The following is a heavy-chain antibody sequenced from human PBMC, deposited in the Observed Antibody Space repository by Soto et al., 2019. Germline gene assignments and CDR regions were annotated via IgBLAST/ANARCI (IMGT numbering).Heavy chain of an antibody. J-gene: IGHJ5*02. V-gene: IGHV1-69*13. CDR1: GGTFSSYA. Sequence: SVKVSCKASGGTFSSYAISWVRQAPGQGLEWMGGIIPIFGTANYAQKFQGRVTITADESTSTAYMELSSLRSEDTAVYYCARARIAARYGSNNWFDPWGQGTLVTAPQ. CDR2: IIPIFGTA. CDR3: ARARIAARYGSNNWFDP. D-gene: IGHD6-6*01.